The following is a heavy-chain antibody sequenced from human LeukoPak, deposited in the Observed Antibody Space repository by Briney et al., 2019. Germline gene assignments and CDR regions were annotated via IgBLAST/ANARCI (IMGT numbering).Heavy chain of an antibody. J-gene: IGHJ4*02. CDR2: ISYDGSNK. CDR1: VFTFSGYA. V-gene: IGHV3-30-3*01. CDR3: ARGYASSGYYHDY. D-gene: IGHD3-22*01. Sequence: PGGSLRLSCAASVFTFSGYAMHWVRQAPGKGLEWVAVISYDGSNKYYADSVKGRFTISRDNSKNTLYLQMNSLRAEDTAVYYCARGYASSGYYHDYWGQGTLVTVSS.